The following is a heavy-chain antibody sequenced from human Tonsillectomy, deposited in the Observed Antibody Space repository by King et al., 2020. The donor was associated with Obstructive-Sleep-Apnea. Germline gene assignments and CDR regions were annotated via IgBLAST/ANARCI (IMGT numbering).Heavy chain of an antibody. Sequence: QMQLQESGPGLVKPSQTLSLTCTVSGGSLSSGSYYWTWIRQHPRKGLEWIGYIAHSGNSSYTPSLKSRVSISGDTSKNPFSLKLSSVTAADTAVYYCVRDNSSGWYHFGDYWGQGIAVAVSS. CDR3: VRDNSSGWYHFGDY. J-gene: IGHJ4*02. CDR1: GGSLSSGSYY. CDR2: IAHSGNS. V-gene: IGHV4-31*03. D-gene: IGHD6-19*01.